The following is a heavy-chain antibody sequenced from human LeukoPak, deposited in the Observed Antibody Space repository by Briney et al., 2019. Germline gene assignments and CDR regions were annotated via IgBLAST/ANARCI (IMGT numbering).Heavy chain of an antibody. CDR2: ISGSSYYI. CDR1: GFTFSSYA. Sequence: GGSLRLSCAASGFTFSSYAMSWIRQAPGKGLEWVSSISGSSYYIYYADSVKGRFTISRDNAKNSLYLQMNSLRAEDTAVYYCARDRGFGYYYDSSGYPLFDYWGQGTLVTVSS. CDR3: ARDRGFGYYYDSSGYPLFDY. V-gene: IGHV3-21*01. J-gene: IGHJ4*02. D-gene: IGHD3-22*01.